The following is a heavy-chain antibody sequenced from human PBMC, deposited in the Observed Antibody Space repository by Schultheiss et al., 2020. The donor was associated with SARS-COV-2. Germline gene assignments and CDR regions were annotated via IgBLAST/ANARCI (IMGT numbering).Heavy chain of an antibody. V-gene: IGHV3-9*01. D-gene: IGHD3-16*01. CDR2: ISWNSGSI. CDR1: GFTFDDYA. CDR3: AKVYVNTSYYYYGIDV. Sequence: GGSLRLSCAASGFTFDDYAMHWVRQAPGKGLEWVSGISWNSGSIGYADSVKGRFTISRDNSKNTLYLQMNSLRAEDTAVYYCAKVYVNTSYYYYGIDVWGQGTTVTVSS. J-gene: IGHJ6*02.